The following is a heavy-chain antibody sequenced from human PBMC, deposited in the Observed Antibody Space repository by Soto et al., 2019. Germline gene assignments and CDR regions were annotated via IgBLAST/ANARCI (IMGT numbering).Heavy chain of an antibody. CDR1: GFTSSSYA. Sequence: VGSLRLSCAASGFTSSSYAMHWVRQAPGKGLEWVAVISYDGSNKYYADSVKGRFTISRDNSKNTLYLQMNSLRAEDTAVYYCARVLGAFDIWGQGTMVTVSS. CDR2: ISYDGSNK. CDR3: ARVLGAFDI. J-gene: IGHJ3*02. V-gene: IGHV3-30-3*01.